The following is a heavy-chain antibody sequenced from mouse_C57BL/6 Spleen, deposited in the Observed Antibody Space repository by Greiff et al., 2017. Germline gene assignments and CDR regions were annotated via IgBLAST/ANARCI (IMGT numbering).Heavy chain of an antibody. CDR3: ARTMVTSYWYFDV. CDR1: GYTFTNYW. V-gene: IGHV1-63*01. D-gene: IGHD2-1*01. J-gene: IGHJ1*03. CDR2: IYPGGGYT. Sequence: VQLQQSGAELVRPGTSVKMSCKASGYTFTNYWIGWAKQRPGHGLEWIGDIYPGGGYTNYNEKFKGKATLTADKSSSTAYMQFSSLTSEDSAIYYCARTMVTSYWYFDVWGTGTTGTVSS.